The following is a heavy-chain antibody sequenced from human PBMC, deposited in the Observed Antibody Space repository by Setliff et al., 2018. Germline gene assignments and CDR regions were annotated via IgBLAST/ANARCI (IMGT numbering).Heavy chain of an antibody. CDR1: GFTFRTYA. CDR3: ARDGGEY. CDR2: IWYDGSNK. V-gene: IGHV3-33*01. Sequence: PGGSLRLSCAASGFTFRTYAMHWVRQAPGKGLEWVAVIWYDGSNKYYADSVKGRFTISRDNAKNTLYLQMNSLRAEDTAVYYCARDGGEYWGQGTLVTVSS. D-gene: IGHD3-16*01. J-gene: IGHJ4*02.